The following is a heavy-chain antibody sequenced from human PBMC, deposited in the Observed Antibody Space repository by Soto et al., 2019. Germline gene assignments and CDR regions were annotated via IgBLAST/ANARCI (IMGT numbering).Heavy chain of an antibody. Sequence: ASVKVSCKASGYTFTSYGISWVRQAPGQGLEWMGWISAYNGNTNYAQKLKGRVTMTTDTSTSTAYMELRSLRSDDTAVYYCARDRPYYDYIWGSYRYTDSKWFDPWGQGTLVTVSS. J-gene: IGHJ5*02. CDR2: ISAYNGNT. CDR3: ARDRPYYDYIWGSYRYTDSKWFDP. V-gene: IGHV1-18*01. D-gene: IGHD3-16*02. CDR1: GYTFTSYG.